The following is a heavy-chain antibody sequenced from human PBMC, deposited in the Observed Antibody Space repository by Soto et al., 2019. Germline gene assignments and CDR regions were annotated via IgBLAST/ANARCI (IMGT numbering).Heavy chain of an antibody. D-gene: IGHD6-19*01. Sequence: GGFLRLSCAASGFTFSSYGMHWVRQAPGKGLEWVAVIWYDGSNKYYADSVKGRFTISRDNSKNTLYLQMNSLRAEDTAVYYCARTNSSGFYFDYWGQGTLVTVSS. CDR3: ARTNSSGFYFDY. CDR2: IWYDGSNK. V-gene: IGHV3-33*01. CDR1: GFTFSSYG. J-gene: IGHJ4*02.